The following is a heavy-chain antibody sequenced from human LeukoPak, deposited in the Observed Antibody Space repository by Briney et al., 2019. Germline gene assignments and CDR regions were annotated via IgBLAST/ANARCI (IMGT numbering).Heavy chain of an antibody. CDR1: GYTFTGYY. D-gene: IGHD3-22*01. V-gene: IGHV1-2*02. CDR3: ARLITMIVGDAFDI. CDR2: INPNNGGT. Sequence: ASVKVSCKASGYTFTGYYIHWVRQAPGQGLVWMGWINPNNGGTHYAQNFQGRVTMTGDTSISTAYMELSGLRSDDTAVYYCARLITMIVGDAFDIWGQGTMVTVSS. J-gene: IGHJ3*02.